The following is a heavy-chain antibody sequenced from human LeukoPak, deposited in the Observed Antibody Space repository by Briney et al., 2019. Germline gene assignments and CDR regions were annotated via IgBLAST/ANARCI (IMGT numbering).Heavy chain of an antibody. V-gene: IGHV3-30-3*01. CDR3: AKDFRSGGGRSAFDI. J-gene: IGHJ3*02. Sequence: GRSLRLSCVASAFTFSSYAMHWVRQAPGKGLEWVAVISYDESNKYYADSVKGRFTISRDNSKNTLYLQMNSLRAEDTAVYYCAKDFRSGGGRSAFDIWGQGTMVTVSS. CDR2: ISYDESNK. CDR1: AFTFSSYA. D-gene: IGHD2-15*01.